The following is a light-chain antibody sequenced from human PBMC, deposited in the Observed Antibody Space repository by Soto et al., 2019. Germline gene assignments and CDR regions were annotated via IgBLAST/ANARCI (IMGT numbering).Light chain of an antibody. J-gene: IGKJ5*01. CDR2: SAS. CDR3: QKFNTAPLT. Sequence: DIQMTHSPSSLSASVGDRVTITCRASQDISVYLAWYQQKPGKVPKLLIYSASSLQSGVPSRFSGSGSGTDFTLTISSLQPEDGATYYCQKFNTAPLTFGQGTRLEIK. V-gene: IGKV1-27*01. CDR1: QDISVY.